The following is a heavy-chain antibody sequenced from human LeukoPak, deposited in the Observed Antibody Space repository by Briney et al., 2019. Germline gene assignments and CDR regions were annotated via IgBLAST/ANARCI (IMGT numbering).Heavy chain of an antibody. CDR3: ARGLYGPGSYYPDY. CDR1: GYTFTSYD. D-gene: IGHD3-10*01. J-gene: IGHJ4*02. Sequence: ASVKVSCKASGYTFTSYDINWVRQATGQGVEWMGWMNPNSGNTAYAQQFQGRVTMTRKTSITTAYMELSSLRSEDTAVYYCARGLYGPGSYYPDYWGQGTLVTVSS. V-gene: IGHV1-8*01. CDR2: MNPNSGNT.